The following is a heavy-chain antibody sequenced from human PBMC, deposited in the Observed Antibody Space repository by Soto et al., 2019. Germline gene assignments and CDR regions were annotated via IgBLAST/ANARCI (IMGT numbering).Heavy chain of an antibody. CDR2: ISYDGSNK. J-gene: IGHJ4*02. CDR1: GFTFSSYA. V-gene: IGHV3-30-3*01. CDR3: ARARPPPDY. Sequence: GGSLRLSCAASGFTFSSYAMHWVRQAPGKGLEWVAVISYDGSNKYYADSVKGRFTISRDNSKNTLYLQMNSLRAEDTAVYYCARARPPPDYWGQGTLVTVSS.